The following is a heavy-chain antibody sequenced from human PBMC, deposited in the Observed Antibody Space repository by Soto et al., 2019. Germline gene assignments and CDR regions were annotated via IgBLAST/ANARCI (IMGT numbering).Heavy chain of an antibody. Sequence: QVQLVESGGGVVQPGRSLRLSCAASGFTFSSYGMHWVRQAPGKGLEWVAVIWYDGSNKYYADSVKGRFTISRDNSKNTLHLQMNSLRAEDTAVYYCARDGDYGDYVLDYWGQGTLVTVSS. CDR3: ARDGDYGDYVLDY. J-gene: IGHJ4*02. V-gene: IGHV3-33*01. CDR2: IWYDGSNK. CDR1: GFTFSSYG. D-gene: IGHD4-17*01.